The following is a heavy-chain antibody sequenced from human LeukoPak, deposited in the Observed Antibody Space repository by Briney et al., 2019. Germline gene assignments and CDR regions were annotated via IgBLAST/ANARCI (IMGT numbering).Heavy chain of an antibody. J-gene: IGHJ5*02. V-gene: IGHV4-38-2*02. D-gene: IGHD3-16*02. CDR1: GYSISSGYY. CDR2: IYYSGST. Sequence: SETLSLTCTVSGYSISSGYYWGWIRQPPGKGLEWIGSIYYSGSTYYNPSLKSRVTISVDTSKNQFSLKLSSVTAADTAVYYCARDLYDYVWGSYRGGPFDPWGQGTLVTVSS. CDR3: ARDLYDYVWGSYRGGPFDP.